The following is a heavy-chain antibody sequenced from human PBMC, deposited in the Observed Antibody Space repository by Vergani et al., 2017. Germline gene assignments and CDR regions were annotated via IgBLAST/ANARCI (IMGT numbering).Heavy chain of an antibody. J-gene: IGHJ4*02. CDR2: IRTKGNSYAT. V-gene: IGHV3-73*02. Sequence: EVQLVESGGGLVQPGGSLKLSCAASGFTFSGSTMHWVRQASGKGLEWVGRIRTKGNSYATTYAASVKGRFTISRDNAKNSLYLQMNSLRAEDTALYYCAKDLKYDILTGHHFDYWGQGTLVTVSS. CDR3: AKDLKYDILTGHHFDY. CDR1: GFTFSGST. D-gene: IGHD3-9*01.